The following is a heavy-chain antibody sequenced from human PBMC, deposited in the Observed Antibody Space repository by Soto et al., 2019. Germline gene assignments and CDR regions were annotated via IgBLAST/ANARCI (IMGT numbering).Heavy chain of an antibody. D-gene: IGHD6-19*01. CDR3: ERDRYSSGWPNWFDP. J-gene: IGHJ5*02. CDR1: GFTFSNYG. Sequence: GGSLRLSCAASGFTFSNYGMHWVRQAPGKGLEWVAVIWYDGSNKYYADSVKGRFTISRDNSKNTLYLQMNSLRAEDTAVYYCERDRYSSGWPNWFDPWGQGTLVTVSS. CDR2: IWYDGSNK. V-gene: IGHV3-33*08.